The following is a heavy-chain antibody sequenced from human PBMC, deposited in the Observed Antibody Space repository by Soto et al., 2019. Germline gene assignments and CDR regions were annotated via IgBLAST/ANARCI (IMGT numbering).Heavy chain of an antibody. D-gene: IGHD6-6*01. CDR3: AKAYSSSSVVHWFDP. CDR2: ISGSGGST. J-gene: IGHJ5*02. Sequence: GGSLRLSCAASGFTFSSYAMSWVRQAPGKGLEWVSAISGSGGSTYYADSVKGRFTISRDNSKNTLYLQMNSLRAEDTAVYYFAKAYSSSSVVHWFDPWGQGSLVTVAS. CDR1: GFTFSSYA. V-gene: IGHV3-23*01.